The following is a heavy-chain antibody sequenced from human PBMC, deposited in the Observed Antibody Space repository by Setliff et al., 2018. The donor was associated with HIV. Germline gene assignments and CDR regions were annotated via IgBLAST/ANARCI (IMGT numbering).Heavy chain of an antibody. Sequence: PGGSLRLSCSASGFLFNRYSLNWVRQAPGRGPEWVASISNSSRYYWVKARYGDSVRGRSTISGDYAKNSVYLQMNSLRAEDTAVYYCARDDSNGNTDAFDIWGQGTTVTVSS. CDR2: ISNSSRYY. D-gene: IGHD5-18*01. CDR1: GFLFNRYS. CDR3: ARDDSNGNTDAFDI. V-gene: IGHV3-21*04. J-gene: IGHJ3*02.